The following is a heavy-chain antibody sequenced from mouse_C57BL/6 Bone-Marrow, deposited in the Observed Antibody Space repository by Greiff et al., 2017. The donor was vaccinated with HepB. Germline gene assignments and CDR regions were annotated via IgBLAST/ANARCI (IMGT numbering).Heavy chain of an antibody. V-gene: IGHV1-82*01. CDR3: AREVVTTVDY. Sequence: VRLQQSGPELVKPGASVKISCKASGYAFSSSWMNWVKQRPGKGLEWIGRIYPGDGDTNYNGKFKGKATLTADKSSSTAYMQLSSLTSEDSAVYFCAREVVTTVDYWGQGTTLTVSS. D-gene: IGHD2-2*01. CDR1: GYAFSSSW. J-gene: IGHJ2*01. CDR2: IYPGDGDT.